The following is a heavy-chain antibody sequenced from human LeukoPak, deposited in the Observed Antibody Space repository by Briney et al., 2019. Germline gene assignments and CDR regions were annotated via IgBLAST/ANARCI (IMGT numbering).Heavy chain of an antibody. V-gene: IGHV3-23*01. CDR1: GFTFSSYT. D-gene: IGHD3-10*01. CDR3: ARQLGGSGSY. Sequence: GGSLRLSCAASGFTFSSYTMSWVRQAPGKGLEWVSTITTSDGNTYYADSVKGRFTISRDNSKNTLYLQMNSLRAEDAAVYYCARQLGGSGSYWGQGTLVTVSS. CDR2: ITTSDGNT. J-gene: IGHJ4*02.